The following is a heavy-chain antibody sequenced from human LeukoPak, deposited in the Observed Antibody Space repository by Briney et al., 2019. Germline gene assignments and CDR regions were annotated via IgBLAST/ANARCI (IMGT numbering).Heavy chain of an antibody. J-gene: IGHJ6*03. CDR2: ISSSSSYI. Sequence: GGSLRLSCAASGFTFSSYSMNWVRQAPGKGLEWVSSISSSSSYIYYADSVKGRFTISRDNAKNSLYPQMNSLRAEDTAVYYCARGGGGSYPLDYYYMDVWGKGTTVTVSS. V-gene: IGHV3-21*01. CDR3: ARGGGGSYPLDYYYMDV. D-gene: IGHD1-26*01. CDR1: GFTFSSYS.